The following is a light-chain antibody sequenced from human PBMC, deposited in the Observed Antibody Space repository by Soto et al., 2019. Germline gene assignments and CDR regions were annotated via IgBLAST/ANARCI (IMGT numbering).Light chain of an antibody. V-gene: IGKV1-5*03. Sequence: DIQLTQSPSTLSASVGDRFTITCRASQSINGWFAWYQQKPGQAPNLLIYKASTLESGVPSRFSGSGSGTEFTLTVSSLQPDDFATYYCQQYNSYSITFGQGTRLEIK. CDR3: QQYNSYSIT. CDR2: KAS. CDR1: QSINGW. J-gene: IGKJ5*01.